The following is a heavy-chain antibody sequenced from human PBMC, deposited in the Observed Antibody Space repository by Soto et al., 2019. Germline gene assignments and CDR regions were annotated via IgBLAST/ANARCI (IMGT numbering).Heavy chain of an antibody. D-gene: IGHD2-15*01. CDR1: GDSVSSNSAA. J-gene: IGHJ6*02. CDR3: ARDRAFVRCSGGSCYSGYYYYGMDV. CDR2: TYYRSKWYN. V-gene: IGHV6-1*01. Sequence: SQTLSLTCAISGDSVSSNSAAWNWIRQSPSRGLEWLGRTYYRSKWYNDYAVSVKSRITINPDTSKNQFSLQLNSVTPEDTAVYYCARDRAFVRCSGGSCYSGYYYYGMDVWGQGTTVTVSS.